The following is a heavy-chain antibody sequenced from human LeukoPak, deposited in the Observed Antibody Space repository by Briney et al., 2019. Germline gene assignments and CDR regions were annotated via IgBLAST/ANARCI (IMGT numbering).Heavy chain of an antibody. D-gene: IGHD3-3*01. CDR2: IRFDATIK. CDR3: AKVSPINPSGYLDY. J-gene: IGHJ4*02. CDR1: GFTFSSYG. V-gene: IGHV3-30*02. Sequence: GGSLRLSCAASGFTFSSYGMHWVRQAPGKGLEWVAVIRFDATIKDYADSVKGRFTISRDNSKNTLYLQMNSLRAEDTAIYYCAKVSPINPSGYLDYWGQGTLVTVSS.